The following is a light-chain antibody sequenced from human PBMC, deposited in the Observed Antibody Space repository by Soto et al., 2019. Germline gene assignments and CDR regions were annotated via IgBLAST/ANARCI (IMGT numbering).Light chain of an antibody. CDR3: SSYAGNNNLL. J-gene: IGLJ2*01. Sequence: QSALTQPPSASGSPGQSVTISCTGTSSDVGGYNSVSWYQQHPGKAPKVMIYEVSKRPSGVPDRFSGSKSGNTASLTVSGLQAEDEADYYCSSYAGNNNLLFGGGTKVTVL. CDR1: SSDVGGYNS. CDR2: EVS. V-gene: IGLV2-8*01.